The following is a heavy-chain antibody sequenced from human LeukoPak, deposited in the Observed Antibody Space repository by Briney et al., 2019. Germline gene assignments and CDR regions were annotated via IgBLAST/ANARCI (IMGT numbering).Heavy chain of an antibody. CDR2: INHSGST. CDR1: GYSISSGYY. CDR3: ARGRLVFGVNYMDV. D-gene: IGHD3-10*01. Sequence: SETLSLTCTVSGYSISSGYYWGWIRQPPGKGLEWIGEINHSGSTNYNPSLKSRVTISVDTSKNQFSLKLSSVTAADTAVYYCARGRLVFGVNYMDVWGKGTTVTVSS. V-gene: IGHV4-38-2*02. J-gene: IGHJ6*03.